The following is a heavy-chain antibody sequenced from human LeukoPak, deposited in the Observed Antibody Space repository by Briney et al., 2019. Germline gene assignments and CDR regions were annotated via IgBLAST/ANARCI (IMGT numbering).Heavy chain of an antibody. CDR3: ARDYLDSYYDFWSDP. CDR2: IYTSGST. CDR1: GGSISSYY. D-gene: IGHD3-3*01. Sequence: PSETLSLTCTVSGGSISSYYWSWIRQPAAKGLEWIGRIYTSGSTNYNPSLKSRVTMSVDTSKNQFSLKLSSVTAADTAVYYCARDYLDSYYDFWSDPWGQGTLVTVSS. J-gene: IGHJ5*02. V-gene: IGHV4-4*07.